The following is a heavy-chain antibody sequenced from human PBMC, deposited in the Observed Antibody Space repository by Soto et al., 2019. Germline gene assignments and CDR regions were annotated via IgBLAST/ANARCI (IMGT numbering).Heavy chain of an antibody. D-gene: IGHD5-18*01. CDR2: INAGNGNT. J-gene: IGHJ6*03. V-gene: IGHV1-3*01. Sequence: ASVKVSCKASGYTFTSYAMHWVRQAPGQRLEWMGWINAGNGNTKYSQKFQGRVTITRDTSASTAYMELSSLRSEDTAVYYCARERGYGEKPGYYYYYMDVWGKGTTVTVSS. CDR3: ARERGYGEKPGYYYYYMDV. CDR1: GYTFTSYA.